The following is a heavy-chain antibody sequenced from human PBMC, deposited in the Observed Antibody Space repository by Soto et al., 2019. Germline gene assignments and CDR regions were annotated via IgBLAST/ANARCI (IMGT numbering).Heavy chain of an antibody. CDR3: ARGGLTDYFDY. V-gene: IGHV3-33*01. D-gene: IGHD2-21*02. CDR1: GFTFSSYG. J-gene: IGHJ4*02. Sequence: QVQLVESGGGVVQPGRSLRLSCAASGFTFSSYGMHWVRQAPGKGLEWVAVIWYDGSNKYYADSAKGRFTISRDNSKNKLYLQMNSLRAEDTAVYYCARGGLTDYFDYWGQGTLVTVSS. CDR2: IWYDGSNK.